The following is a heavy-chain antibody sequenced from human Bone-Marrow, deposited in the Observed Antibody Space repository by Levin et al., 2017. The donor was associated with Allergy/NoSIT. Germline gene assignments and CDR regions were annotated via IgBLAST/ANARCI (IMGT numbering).Heavy chain of an antibody. D-gene: IGHD6-25*01. V-gene: IGHV3-23*05. J-gene: IGHJ4*02. Sequence: GGSLRLSCATSGFTFSSYGLSWVRQAPGKGLEWVSTINRNSNTYYADSVKGRFTISRDNSKSTLFLQVNSLRAEDTALYYCAKRDSSGLYYFDYWGQGTLVTVSS. CDR2: INRNSNT. CDR3: AKRDSSGLYYFDY. CDR1: GFTFSSYG.